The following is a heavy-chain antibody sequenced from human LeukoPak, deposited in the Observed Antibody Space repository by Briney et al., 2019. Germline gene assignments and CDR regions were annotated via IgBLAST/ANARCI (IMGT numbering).Heavy chain of an antibody. J-gene: IGHJ4*02. CDR3: ARGNNSGAGVDY. Sequence: SETLSLTCTVSGGSISGDYWSWIRQSPGKGLGWIAYIHSSGSTSYNPSLKSRVTISVDTSKNQFSLKLSSVTAADTAVYYCARGNNSGAGVDYWGQGTLVTVSS. V-gene: IGHV4-59*08. CDR2: IHSSGST. CDR1: GGSISGDY. D-gene: IGHD3-22*01.